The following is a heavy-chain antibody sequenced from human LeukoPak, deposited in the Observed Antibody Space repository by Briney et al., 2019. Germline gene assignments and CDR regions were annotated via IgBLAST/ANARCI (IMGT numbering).Heavy chain of an antibody. CDR2: IIPIFGTA. V-gene: IGHV1-69*13. J-gene: IGHJ4*02. D-gene: IGHD6-13*01. Sequence: SVKVSCKASGGTFSSYAISWVRQAPGQGLEWMGGIIPIFGTANYAQKFQGGVTITADESTSTAYMELSSLRSEDTAVYYCARNIIAPRGPVDYWGQGTLVTVSS. CDR1: GGTFSSYA. CDR3: ARNIIAPRGPVDY.